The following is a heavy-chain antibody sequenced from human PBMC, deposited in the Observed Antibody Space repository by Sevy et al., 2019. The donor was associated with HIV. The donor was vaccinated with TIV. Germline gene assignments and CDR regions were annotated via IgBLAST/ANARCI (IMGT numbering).Heavy chain of an antibody. CDR2: FYYSKST. CDR3: ARTSAYHSYGGGG. Sequence: SETLSLTCTVSGDSISNYYWSWIRQPPGKGLEWIGYFYYSKSTNYNPSLKSRVTISVDTSKNQISLKLRSVTAADTAGYYGARTSAYHSYGGGGGGEGGTVTASS. J-gene: IGHJ6*04. V-gene: IGHV4-59*01. D-gene: IGHD4-17*01. CDR1: GDSISNYY.